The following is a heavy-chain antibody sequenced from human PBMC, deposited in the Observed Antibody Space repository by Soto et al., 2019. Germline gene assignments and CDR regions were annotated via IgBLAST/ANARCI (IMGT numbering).Heavy chain of an antibody. V-gene: IGHV3-23*01. Sequence: GGSLRLSCAASGFTFSSYAMSWVRQAPGKGLEWVSAITGSGDSTYYVDSVKGRFTISRDNSKSTLYLQMNSLRAEDTAIYYCAKLGSSSWSPHYYFDYWGQGTLVTVSS. CDR3: AKLGSSSWSPHYYFDY. CDR1: GFTFSSYA. J-gene: IGHJ4*02. CDR2: ITGSGDST. D-gene: IGHD2-2*01.